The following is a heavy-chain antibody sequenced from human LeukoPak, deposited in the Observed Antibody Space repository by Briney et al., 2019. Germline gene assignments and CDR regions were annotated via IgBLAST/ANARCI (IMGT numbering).Heavy chain of an antibody. CDR1: GYTFTSYD. Sequence: ASVKVSCKASGYTFTSYDTNWVRQATGQGLEWMGWMNPNSGNTGYAQKFQGRVTMTRNTSISTAYMELSSLRSEDTAVYYCARWVVAADWFDPWGQGTLVTVSS. CDR2: MNPNSGNT. D-gene: IGHD2-15*01. J-gene: IGHJ5*02. V-gene: IGHV1-8*01. CDR3: ARWVVAADWFDP.